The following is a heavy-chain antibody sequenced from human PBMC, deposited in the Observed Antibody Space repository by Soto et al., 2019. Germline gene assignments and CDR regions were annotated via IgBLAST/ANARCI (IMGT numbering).Heavy chain of an antibody. J-gene: IGHJ4*02. CDR2: ISGSGGST. V-gene: IGHV3-23*01. Sequence: PGGSLRLSCAASGFTFSSYAMSWVRQAPGKGLEWVSAISGSGGSTYYADSVKGRFTISRDNSKNTLYLQMNSLRAEDTAVYYCAKDSYYDDSSGYCFDYWGQGTLVTVSS. CDR3: AKDSYYDDSSGYCFDY. CDR1: GFTFSSYA. D-gene: IGHD3-22*01.